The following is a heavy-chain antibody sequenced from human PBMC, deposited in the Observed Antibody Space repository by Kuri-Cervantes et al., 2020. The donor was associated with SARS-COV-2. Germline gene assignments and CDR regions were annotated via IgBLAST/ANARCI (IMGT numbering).Heavy chain of an antibody. J-gene: IGHJ5*02. V-gene: IGHV4-39*01. CDR2: IYYSGTT. Sequence: GSLRLSCSVFGGSISSSGHFWGWIRQPPGKGLEWIGSIYYSGTTFYNPSLKSRVTISIDASKNQFSLKLTSVTAADTAVYYCATSRHKPRNWFDPWGQGALVTVSS. CDR3: ATSRHKPRNWFDP. CDR1: GGSISSSGHF.